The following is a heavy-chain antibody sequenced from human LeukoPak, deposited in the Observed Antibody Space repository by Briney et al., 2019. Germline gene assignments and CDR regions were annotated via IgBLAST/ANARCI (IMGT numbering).Heavy chain of an antibody. D-gene: IGHD6-19*01. V-gene: IGHV1-69*13. CDR3: ARVSGYSSSYFDY. J-gene: IGHJ4*02. CDR1: GSTFSSYA. Sequence: ASVKVSCKASGSTFSSYAISWVRQAPGQGLEWMGGIIPIFGTANYAQKFQGRVTITADESTSTAYMELSSLRSEDTAVYYCARVSGYSSSYFDYWGQGTLVAVSS. CDR2: IIPIFGTA.